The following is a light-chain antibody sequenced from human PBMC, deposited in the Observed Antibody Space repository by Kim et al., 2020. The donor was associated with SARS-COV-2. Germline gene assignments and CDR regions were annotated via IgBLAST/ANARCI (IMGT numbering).Light chain of an antibody. Sequence: DIQMTQSPSSLSASVGDRVTITCRASQSFSSYLNWYQQKPGKAPKLLIYAASSLQSGVPSRFSGSGSGTDFTLTISSLQPEDFATYYCQQSYSTPYTFGQGTKLEI. CDR2: AAS. J-gene: IGKJ2*01. CDR1: QSFSSY. V-gene: IGKV1-39*01. CDR3: QQSYSTPYT.